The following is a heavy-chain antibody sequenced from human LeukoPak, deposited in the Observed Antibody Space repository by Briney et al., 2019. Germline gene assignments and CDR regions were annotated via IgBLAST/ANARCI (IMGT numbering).Heavy chain of an antibody. Sequence: GGSLRLSCAASGFTFSSYSMNWVRQAPGKGLEWVSSISSSSSYIYYADSVKGRFTISRDNAKNSLYLQMNSLRAEDTAVYYCARDSQVGAFDIWGQGTMVTASS. CDR3: ARDSQVGAFDI. CDR2: ISSSSSYI. J-gene: IGHJ3*02. CDR1: GFTFSSYS. V-gene: IGHV3-21*01.